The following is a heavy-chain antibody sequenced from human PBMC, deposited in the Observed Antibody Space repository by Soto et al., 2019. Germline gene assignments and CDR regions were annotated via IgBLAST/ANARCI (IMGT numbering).Heavy chain of an antibody. D-gene: IGHD3-10*01. Sequence: GGSLRLSCAASGFTFSSYAMHWVRQAPGKGLEWVAVISYDGSNKYYADSVKGRFTISRDNSKNTLYLQMNSLRAEDTAVYYCARDFAGSGSYYNRSDYWGQGTRVTVSS. CDR2: ISYDGSNK. V-gene: IGHV3-30-3*01. J-gene: IGHJ4*02. CDR1: GFTFSSYA. CDR3: ARDFAGSGSYYNRSDY.